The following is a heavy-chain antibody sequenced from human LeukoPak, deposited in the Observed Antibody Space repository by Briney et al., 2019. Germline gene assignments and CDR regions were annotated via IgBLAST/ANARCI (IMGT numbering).Heavy chain of an antibody. CDR1: GLTFSGYE. V-gene: IGHV3-48*03. D-gene: IGHD3-10*01. CDR3: ASPFHYPPVDV. J-gene: IGHJ6*02. CDR2: ISSSGSTI. Sequence: GGSLRLSCAASGLTFSGYEMNWVRQAPGKGLEWVSYISSSGSTIYYADSVKGRFTISRDNAKNSLCLQMNSLRVEDTAVYYCASPFHYPPVDVWGQGTTVTVSS.